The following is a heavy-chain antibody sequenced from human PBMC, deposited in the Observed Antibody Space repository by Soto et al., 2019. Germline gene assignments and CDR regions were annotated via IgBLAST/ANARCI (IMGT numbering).Heavy chain of an antibody. CDR2: INAGNGNT. CDR1: GYTFSAYT. D-gene: IGHD3-3*01. Sequence: ASVKVSCKATGYTFSAYTMNWVRQAPGQRLEWMGWINAGNGNTKYSQKFQGRVTITRDTSASTAYMELSSLRSEDTAVYYCARDQYDFWSGYYVSHWFDPWGQGTLVTVSS. CDR3: ARDQYDFWSGYYVSHWFDP. V-gene: IGHV1-3*01. J-gene: IGHJ5*02.